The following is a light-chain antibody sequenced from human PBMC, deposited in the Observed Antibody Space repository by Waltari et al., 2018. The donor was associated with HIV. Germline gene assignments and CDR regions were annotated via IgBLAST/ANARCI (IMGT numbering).Light chain of an antibody. CDR2: GAS. CDR3: QQYNNWPPYT. Sequence: ELVMTQSPATLSVSPGERATISCRASQSVSSNLAWYQQKPGQAPRLLIYGASTRATGIPARFSGSGSGTDFTLTISSLQSEDFAVYYCQQYNNWPPYTFGQGTKLEIK. CDR1: QSVSSN. J-gene: IGKJ2*01. V-gene: IGKV3-15*01.